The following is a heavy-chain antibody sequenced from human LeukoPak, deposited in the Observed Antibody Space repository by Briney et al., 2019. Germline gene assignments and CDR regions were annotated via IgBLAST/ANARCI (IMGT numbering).Heavy chain of an antibody. CDR2: IKQDGSEK. Sequence: PGGSLRLFCVRCGFLHWVYGVRWVRQAPGKGLEWVANIKQDGSEKEYVDALKGRFTISRDNAKNSLYLQTNSLRAEDTAVYYCARCLEWKRNFDWCGQGTLVTVSS. CDR3: ARCLEWKRNFDW. J-gene: IGHJ4*02. D-gene: IGHD1-1*01. V-gene: IGHV3-7*01. CDR1: GFLHWVYG.